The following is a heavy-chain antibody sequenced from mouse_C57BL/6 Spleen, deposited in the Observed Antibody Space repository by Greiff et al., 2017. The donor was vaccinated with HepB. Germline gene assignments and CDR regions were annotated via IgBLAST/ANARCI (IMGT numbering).Heavy chain of an antibody. Sequence: QVQLQQSGPELVKPGASVKISCKASGYAFSSSWMNWVKQRPGKGLEWIGRIYPGDGDTNYNGKFKGKATLTADKSSSTAYMQLSSLTSEDSAVYFCARAYYDYDAGAMDYWGQGTSVTVSS. J-gene: IGHJ4*01. V-gene: IGHV1-82*01. CDR3: ARAYYDYDAGAMDY. CDR1: GYAFSSSW. D-gene: IGHD2-4*01. CDR2: IYPGDGDT.